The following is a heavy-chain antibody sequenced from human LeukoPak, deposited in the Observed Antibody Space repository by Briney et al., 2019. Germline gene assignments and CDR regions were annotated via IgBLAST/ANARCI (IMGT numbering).Heavy chain of an antibody. D-gene: IGHD1-1*01. V-gene: IGHV3-23*01. J-gene: IGHJ4*02. Sequence: PGGSLRLSCAASGFTLSNYAMNWVRHAPGQGLEWVSVISAAGVTYYADSLKGRFTISRDNSKNTLYLQMDSLRVEDTAVYYCGKANDDYYFDYWGQGTLVTVSS. CDR2: ISAAGVT. CDR3: GKANDDYYFDY. CDR1: GFTLSNYA.